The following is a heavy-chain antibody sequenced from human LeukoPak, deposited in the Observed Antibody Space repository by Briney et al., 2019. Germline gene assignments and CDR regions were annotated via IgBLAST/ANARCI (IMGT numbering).Heavy chain of an antibody. CDR3: ARDRKYCSGGSCYLSY. Sequence: GGSLRLSCAASGVTVSSNYMSWVRQAPGKGLEWVSVIYSGGSTYYADSVKGRFTISRDNSKNTLYLQMNSLRAEDTAVYYCARDRKYCSGGSCYLSYWGQGTLVTVSS. CDR2: IYSGGST. CDR1: GVTVSSNY. D-gene: IGHD2-15*01. V-gene: IGHV3-66*01. J-gene: IGHJ4*02.